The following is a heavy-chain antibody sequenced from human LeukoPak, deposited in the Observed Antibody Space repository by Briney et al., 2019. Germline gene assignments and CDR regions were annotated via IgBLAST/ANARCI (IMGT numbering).Heavy chain of an antibody. J-gene: IGHJ4*02. D-gene: IGHD3-10*01. Sequence: PSETLSLTCTISGGSIGSYFWSWIRQPPGKGLEWIGYIFYTGSTNYSPSLKSRVTISLDTSKNQFSLSLTSVTAADTAVYFCARIRSSLTVDYWGQGTLVSVSS. CDR3: ARIRSSLTVDY. CDR1: GGSIGSYF. CDR2: IFYTGST. V-gene: IGHV4-59*01.